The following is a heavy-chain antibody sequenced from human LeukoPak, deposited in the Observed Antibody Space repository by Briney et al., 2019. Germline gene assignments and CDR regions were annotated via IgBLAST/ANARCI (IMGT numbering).Heavy chain of an antibody. CDR2: INHSGST. V-gene: IGHV4-34*01. CDR3: ARVVDPGGYYYFYYMDV. J-gene: IGHJ6*03. CDR1: GGSFSGYY. D-gene: IGHD3-16*01. Sequence: SETLSLTCAVYGGSFSGYYWSWIRQPPGKGLEWIGEINHSGSTNYNPSLKSRVTISVDTSKNQLSLKLSSVTAADTAVYYCARVVDPGGYYYFYYMDVWGKGSTVTVSS.